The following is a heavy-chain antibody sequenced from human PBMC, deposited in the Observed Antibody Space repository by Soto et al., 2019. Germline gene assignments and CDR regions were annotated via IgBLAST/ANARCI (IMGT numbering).Heavy chain of an antibody. D-gene: IGHD3-10*01. V-gene: IGHV1-3*01. CDR2: INAGNGNT. CDR3: ASVLWFGELLQPLDFDY. Sequence: ASVKVSCKASGYTFTGYAMHWVRQAPGQRLEWMGWINAGNGNTKYSQKFQGRVTITRDTSASTAYMELNSLRAEDTAVYYCASVLWFGELLQPLDFDYWGQGTLVTVSS. CDR1: GYTFTGYA. J-gene: IGHJ4*02.